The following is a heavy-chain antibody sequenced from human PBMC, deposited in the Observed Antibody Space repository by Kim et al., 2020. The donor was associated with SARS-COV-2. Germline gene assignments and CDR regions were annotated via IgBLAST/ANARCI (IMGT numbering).Heavy chain of an antibody. V-gene: IGHV4-4*02. CDR1: GASISSSSC. J-gene: IGHJ5*02. D-gene: IGHD3-22*01. Sequence: SETLSLTCVVSGASISSSSCWSWVRQPPGKGLEWIGEVDHSGTTSYNVSLKSRVTISVDKSKNQFSLRLNSVSAADTAVYYCARGVSSAWRLRAWFDPGGQGGLVTVSP. CDR3: ARGVSSAWRLRAWFDP. CDR2: VDHSGTT.